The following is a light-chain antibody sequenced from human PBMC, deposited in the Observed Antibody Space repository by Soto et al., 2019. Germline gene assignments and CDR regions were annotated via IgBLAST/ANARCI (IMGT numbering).Light chain of an antibody. Sequence: ETVLTQSPGALSVSPGDRATLCCRASRRVNTYLAWYQQKSGQAPRLLIFDASNRAAGTPARFSGSGSGTDFTLTISSLEPEDFAVYYCQQRDNWPWTFGQGTKVDIK. J-gene: IGKJ1*01. CDR1: RRVNTY. V-gene: IGKV3-11*01. CDR2: DAS. CDR3: QQRDNWPWT.